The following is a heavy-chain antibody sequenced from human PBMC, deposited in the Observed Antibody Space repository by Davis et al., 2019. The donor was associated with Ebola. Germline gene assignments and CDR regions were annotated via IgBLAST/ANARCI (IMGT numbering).Heavy chain of an antibody. J-gene: IGHJ6*02. CDR1: AFTLSSYG. CDR2: ISYDGSNK. CDR3: AKARLYYYGMDV. Sequence: GGSLRPSCAASAFTLSSYGMHWVRQAPGKGPEWVAVISYDGSNKYYADSVKGRFTISRDNSKNTLYLQMNSLRAEDTAVYYCAKARLYYYGMDVWGQGTTVTVSS. V-gene: IGHV3-30*18.